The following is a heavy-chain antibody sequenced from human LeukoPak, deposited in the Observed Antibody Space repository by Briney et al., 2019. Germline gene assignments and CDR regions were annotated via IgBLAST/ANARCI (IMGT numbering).Heavy chain of an antibody. J-gene: IGHJ3*02. CDR1: GGTFSSYA. V-gene: IGHV1-69*13. CDR2: IIPIFGTA. D-gene: IGHD6-13*01. Sequence: SVKVSCKASGGTFSSYAISWVRQAPGQGLEWMGGIIPIFGTANYAQKFQGRVTITADESTSTAYMELSSLRSEDTAVYYCARSSTYSSSWYYAFDIWGQGTMVTVSS. CDR3: ARSSTYSSSWYYAFDI.